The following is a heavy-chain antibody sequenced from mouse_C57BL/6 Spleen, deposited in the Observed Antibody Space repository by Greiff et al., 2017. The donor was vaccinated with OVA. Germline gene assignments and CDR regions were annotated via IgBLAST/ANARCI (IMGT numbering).Heavy chain of an antibody. J-gene: IGHJ2*01. D-gene: IGHD2-5*01. V-gene: IGHV1-64*01. CDR3: ARDYYSNVDY. Sequence: QVQLQQSGAELVKPGASVKLSCKASGYTFTSYWMHWVKQRPGQGLEWIGMIHPNSGSTNYNEKFKSKATLTVDKSSSTAYMQLSSLTSEDSEVYYCARDYYSNVDYWGQGTTLTVSS. CDR2: IHPNSGST. CDR1: GYTFTSYW.